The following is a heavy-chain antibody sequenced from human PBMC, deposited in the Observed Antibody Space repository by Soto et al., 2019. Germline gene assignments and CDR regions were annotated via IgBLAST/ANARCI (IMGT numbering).Heavy chain of an antibody. J-gene: IGHJ6*02. V-gene: IGHV4-4*02. CDR3: ARHDYYDIDV. CDR2: IHRSGSA. Sequence: QVQLQESGPGLVKPSGTLSVTCAVSGGSISSEKWWSWVRQPPGKGLEWIGEIHRSGSASYNPSLRXXVXLXXDKPKNQLSLNLSSVTAADTAVYYCARHDYYDIDVWGQGTTVTVSS. CDR1: GGSISSEKW.